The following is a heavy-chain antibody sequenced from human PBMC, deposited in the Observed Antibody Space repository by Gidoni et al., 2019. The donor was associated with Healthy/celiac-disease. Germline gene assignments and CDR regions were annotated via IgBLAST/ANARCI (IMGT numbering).Heavy chain of an antibody. V-gene: IGHV3-30*07. D-gene: IGHD6-13*01. CDR3: ARVRVIRDIAADGYYFDY. Sequence: RYHISRDNSKNTLSLQMNNLRAEDTAVYYCARVRVIRDIAADGYYFDYWGQGTLVTVSS. J-gene: IGHJ4*02.